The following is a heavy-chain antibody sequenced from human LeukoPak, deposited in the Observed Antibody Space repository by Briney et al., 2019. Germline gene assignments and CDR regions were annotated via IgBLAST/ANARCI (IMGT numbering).Heavy chain of an antibody. D-gene: IGHD5-12*01. CDR3: ARGTEKTRISGYYSFDH. Sequence: SWTQSLTCTVCGGWIGGYFWTWLRQPAGKELEWIGRVYTSGTTYYNPSLESRVTISLDTFNNQFSLRVTSVTAADTAIYYCARGTEKTRISGYYSFDHWGRGLLVTVSS. V-gene: IGHV4-4*07. J-gene: IGHJ4*02. CDR1: GGWIGGYF. CDR2: VYTSGTT.